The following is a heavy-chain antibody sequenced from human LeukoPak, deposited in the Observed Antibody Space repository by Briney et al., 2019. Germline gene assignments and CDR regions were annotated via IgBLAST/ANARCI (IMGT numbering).Heavy chain of an antibody. CDR2: ISAYNGRT. CDR3: TKGGAMVATVDF. CDR1: GYTFTSHY. V-gene: IGHV1-18*01. Sequence: ASVKVSCKASGYTFTSHYITWVRQAPGQGLEWVGWISAYNGRTNYAQKFQGRVTMTIDTSTTTAYMDLRSLTSDDTAIYYYTKGGAMVATVDFWGQGTLVTVSS. D-gene: IGHD5-18*01. J-gene: IGHJ4*02.